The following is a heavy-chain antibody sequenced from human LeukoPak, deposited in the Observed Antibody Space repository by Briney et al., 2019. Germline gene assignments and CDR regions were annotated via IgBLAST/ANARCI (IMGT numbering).Heavy chain of an antibody. J-gene: IGHJ4*02. CDR2: INPSGGST. Sequence: GASVKVSCKASGYTFTSYYMLWVRQAPGQGLEWMGIINPSGGSTSYAQKFQGRVTMTRDTSTSTVYMELSSLRSEDTAVYYCARDSPVFRRGWFRYYFDYWGQGTLVTVSS. V-gene: IGHV1-46*01. D-gene: IGHD6-19*01. CDR1: GYTFTSYY. CDR3: ARDSPVFRRGWFRYYFDY.